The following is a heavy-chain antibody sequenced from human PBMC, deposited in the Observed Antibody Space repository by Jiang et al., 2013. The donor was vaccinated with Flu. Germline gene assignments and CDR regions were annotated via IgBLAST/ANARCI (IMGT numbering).Heavy chain of an antibody. CDR2: IYYIGST. CDR3: AGGFLYRTDY. V-gene: IGHV4-59*01. Sequence: LLKPSETLSLTCTVSGDSINSNYWSWIRQPPGKGLQWIGYIYYIGSTNYNPSLKGRVTISLDTSKNQSSLKLSSVTAADTAVYYCAGGFLYRTDYWGQGTLVTVSS. J-gene: IGHJ4*02. D-gene: IGHD1-26*01. CDR1: GDSINSNY.